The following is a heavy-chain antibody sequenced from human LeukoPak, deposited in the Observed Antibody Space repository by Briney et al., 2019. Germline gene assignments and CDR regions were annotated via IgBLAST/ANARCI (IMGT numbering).Heavy chain of an antibody. CDR1: GYTFTSYC. CDR2: INPSGGRT. CDR3: ASEGWLQFTVYITY. Sequence: RASVKVSCKASGYTFTSYCMHWVRQAPGQGLEWMGIINPSGGRTSYARKFQGRVTMTRDTSTNTFYMELSSLRSEDTAVYYCASEGWLQFTVYITYWGQGTLVTVSS. J-gene: IGHJ4*02. D-gene: IGHD5-12*01. V-gene: IGHV1-46*01.